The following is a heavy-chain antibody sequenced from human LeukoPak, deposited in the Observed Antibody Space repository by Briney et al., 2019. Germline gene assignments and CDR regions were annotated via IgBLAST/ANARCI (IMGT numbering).Heavy chain of an antibody. Sequence: GGSLRLSCAASGFTFSSYAMHWVRQAPGKGLEWVAVISYDGSNKYYADSVKGRFTISRDNSKNTLYLQMNSLRAEDTAVYYCAKVRSGWSHGNYWGQGTLVTVSS. CDR3: AKVRSGWSHGNY. V-gene: IGHV3-30-3*01. D-gene: IGHD6-19*01. CDR1: GFTFSSYA. J-gene: IGHJ4*02. CDR2: ISYDGSNK.